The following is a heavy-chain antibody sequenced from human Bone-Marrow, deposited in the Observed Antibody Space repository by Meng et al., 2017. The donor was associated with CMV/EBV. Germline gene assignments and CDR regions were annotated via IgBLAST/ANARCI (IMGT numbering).Heavy chain of an antibody. CDR1: GYTFTSYG. CDR3: ARGDSSAYYTGPYAFDI. Sequence: ASVKVSCKASGYTFTSYGISWVRQAPGQGLEWMGWISAYNGNTNFAQNLQGRVTMTADTSTSTAYMELRSLRSDDTAVYYCARGDSSAYYTGPYAFDIWGQGTRVT. V-gene: IGHV1-18*01. J-gene: IGHJ3*02. D-gene: IGHD3-22*01. CDR2: ISAYNGNT.